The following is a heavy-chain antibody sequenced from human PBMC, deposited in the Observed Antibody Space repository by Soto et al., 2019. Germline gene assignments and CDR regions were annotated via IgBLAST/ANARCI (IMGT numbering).Heavy chain of an antibody. J-gene: IGHJ6*02. Sequence: QVQLVQSGAEVKKPGSSVKVSCKASGGTFSSYAISWVRQAPGQGLEWMGGIIPNFGTANYAQKFQGRVTITADESTSTAYMELSSLRSEDTAVYYCARDDFWSGYRYYYCGMDVWGQGTTVTVSS. CDR2: IIPNFGTA. D-gene: IGHD3-3*01. CDR3: ARDDFWSGYRYYYCGMDV. CDR1: GGTFSSYA. V-gene: IGHV1-69*01.